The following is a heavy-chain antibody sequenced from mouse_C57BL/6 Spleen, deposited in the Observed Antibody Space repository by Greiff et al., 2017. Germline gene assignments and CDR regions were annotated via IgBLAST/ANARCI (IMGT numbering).Heavy chain of an antibody. CDR1: GYSFTSYY. V-gene: IGHV1-66*01. Sequence: QVQLQQSGPELVKPGASVKISCKASGYSFTSYYIHWVKQRPGQGLEWIGWIYPGSGNTKYNEKFKGKATLTADTSSSTAYMQLSSLTSEDSAVYYCARWRIDDYDASFAYWGQGTLVTVSA. D-gene: IGHD2-4*01. CDR2: IYPGSGNT. J-gene: IGHJ3*01. CDR3: ARWRIDDYDASFAY.